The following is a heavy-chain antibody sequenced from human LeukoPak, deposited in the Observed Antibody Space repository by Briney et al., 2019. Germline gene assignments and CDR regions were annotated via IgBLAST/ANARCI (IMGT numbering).Heavy chain of an antibody. V-gene: IGHV4-34*01. D-gene: IGHD6-19*01. J-gene: IGHJ6*04. CDR3: ARGLSIAVAGRERLVYYYGMDV. CDR2: INHSGST. Sequence: SETLSLTCAVYGGSFSGYYWSWIRQPPGKGLEWIGEINHSGSTNYNPSLKSRVTISVDTSKNQFSLKLSSVTAADTAVYYCARGLSIAVAGRERLVYYYGMDVWGKGTTVTVSS. CDR1: GGSFSGYY.